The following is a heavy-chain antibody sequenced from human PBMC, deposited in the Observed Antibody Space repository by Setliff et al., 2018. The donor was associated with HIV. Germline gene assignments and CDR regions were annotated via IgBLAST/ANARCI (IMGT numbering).Heavy chain of an antibody. V-gene: IGHV1-69*13. CDR1: GYTFTNYG. CDR3: ARVTRFLESFSTKNYFDY. J-gene: IGHJ4*02. CDR2: IIPTFVAA. Sequence: SVKVSCKASGYTFTNYGINWVRQAPGQGLEWMGGIIPTFVAANYAQTFQGRVTITADESTSTAYMELRSLRSGDTAVYYCARVTRFLESFSTKNYFDYWGQGTLVTVSS. D-gene: IGHD3-3*01.